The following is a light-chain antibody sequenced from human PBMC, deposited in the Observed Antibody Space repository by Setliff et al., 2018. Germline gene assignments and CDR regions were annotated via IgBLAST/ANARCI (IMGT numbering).Light chain of an antibody. V-gene: IGLV2-23*02. CDR1: SSDIGNYNL. Sequence: LTQPASVSGSPGQSITVSCTGTSSDIGNYNLVSWYQQHPGKAPKLIIYEVNKRPSGVSNRFSGSKSGNTASLTISGLQAEDEADYHCCSHARSSTPIGFGTGTKV. CDR2: EVN. CDR3: CSHARSSTPIG. J-gene: IGLJ1*01.